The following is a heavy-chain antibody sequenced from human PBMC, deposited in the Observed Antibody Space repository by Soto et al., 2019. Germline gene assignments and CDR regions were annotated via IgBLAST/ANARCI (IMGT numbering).Heavy chain of an antibody. CDR1: GSSISSYY. Sequence: SETLSLTCTVSGSSISSYYWSWIRQPPGKGLEWIGYIYYSGSTNYNPSLKSRVTISVDTSKNQFSLKLSSVTAADTAVYYCARLGDAGHHYYYYYMDVWGKGTTVTVSS. V-gene: IGHV4-59*08. J-gene: IGHJ6*03. CDR2: IYYSGST. CDR3: ARLGDAGHHYYYYYMDV. D-gene: IGHD3-16*01.